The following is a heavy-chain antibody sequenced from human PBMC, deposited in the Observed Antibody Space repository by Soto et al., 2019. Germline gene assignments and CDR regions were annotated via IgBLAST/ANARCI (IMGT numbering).Heavy chain of an antibody. D-gene: IGHD3-22*01. V-gene: IGHV1-18*01. Sequence: QVHLVQSGAEVKKPGASVNVSCKTSGYTFTRNGITWVRQAPGQGLEWMGWISPNRGNIKYTQKLQGRVIMTTDTSTSTAYMELRSLRSDVTAVYYCVKDRDSNSWPSRDVWGPGTTVTVSS. CDR2: ISPNRGNI. J-gene: IGHJ6*02. CDR1: GYTFTRNG. CDR3: VKDRDSNSWPSRDV.